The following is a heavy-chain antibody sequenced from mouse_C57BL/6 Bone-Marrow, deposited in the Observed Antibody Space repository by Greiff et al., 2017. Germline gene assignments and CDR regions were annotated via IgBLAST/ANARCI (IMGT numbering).Heavy chain of an antibody. Sequence: VQLKESGPELVKPGASVKISCKASGYSFTGYYVNWVKQSPEKSLEWIGEISPSSGGNTYNQKFKAKAKLNVDKSSSTAYMQLKSLTSEDSAVYYCASCDYGDYFDYWGQGTTLTVSA. CDR1: GYSFTGYY. D-gene: IGHD1-1*01. CDR3: ASCDYGDYFDY. J-gene: IGHJ2*01. CDR2: ISPSSGGN. V-gene: IGHV1-42*01.